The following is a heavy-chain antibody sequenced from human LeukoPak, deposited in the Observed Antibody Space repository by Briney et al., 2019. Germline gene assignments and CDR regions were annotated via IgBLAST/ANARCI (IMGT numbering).Heavy chain of an antibody. J-gene: IGHJ4*02. CDR3: AREHHSSGWDRFDY. CDR1: GGTFSSYA. CDR2: IIPIFGTT. D-gene: IGHD6-25*01. Sequence: SVNVSCKASGGTFSSYAISWVRQAPGQGLEWVGGIIPIFGTTNYAQKFQGRVTITADESTSTAYVELSTLRSEDTAVYYCAREHHSSGWDRFDYWGQGTLVTVSS. V-gene: IGHV1-69*13.